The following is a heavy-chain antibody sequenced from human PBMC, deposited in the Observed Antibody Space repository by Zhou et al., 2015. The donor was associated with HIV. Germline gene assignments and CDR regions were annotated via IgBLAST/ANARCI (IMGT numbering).Heavy chain of an antibody. D-gene: IGHD7-27*01. CDR3: ARDGSLGYYFDY. J-gene: IGHJ4*02. CDR1: GGTFSSHA. V-gene: IGHV1-69*01. CDR2: IIPIFGTS. Sequence: QVQLVQSGSEVKKPGSSVTVSCKASGGTFSSHAISWVRQAPGQGLEWLGGIIPIFGTSSYAQSLQGRVTITADESTSTAYMELSSLRSEDTAVYYCARDGSLGYYFDYWGQGTLVTVSS.